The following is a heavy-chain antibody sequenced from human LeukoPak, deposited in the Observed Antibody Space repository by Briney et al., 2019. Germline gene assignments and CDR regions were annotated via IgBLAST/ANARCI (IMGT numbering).Heavy chain of an antibody. D-gene: IGHD6-19*01. CDR3: ARVAGWHWFDP. CDR2: IYSGGST. CDR1: GGSISSNNW. J-gene: IGHJ5*02. Sequence: GTLSLTCAVSGGSISSNNWWSWVRQPPGKGLEWVSLIYSGGSTYYADSVKGRFTISRDNSKNTVYLQMNNMRVDDTAVYYCARVAGWHWFDPWGQGTLVTVSS. V-gene: IGHV3-53*03.